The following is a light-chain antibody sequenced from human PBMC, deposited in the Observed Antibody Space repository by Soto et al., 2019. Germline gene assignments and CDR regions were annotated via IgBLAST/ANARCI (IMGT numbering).Light chain of an antibody. CDR3: QQYTNWPPWT. CDR1: QSVSSN. Sequence: EIVVTQSPATLSVSPGERATLSFRASQSVSSNLAWYQQKPGQAPRLLIYGASTRATGIPARFSGSGSRTEFTLTLRRLQSADFAVYYCQQYTNWPPWTFGQGTKV. CDR2: GAS. V-gene: IGKV3-15*01. J-gene: IGKJ1*01.